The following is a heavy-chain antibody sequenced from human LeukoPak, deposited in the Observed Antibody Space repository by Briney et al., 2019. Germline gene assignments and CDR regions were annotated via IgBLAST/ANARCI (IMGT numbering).Heavy chain of an antibody. CDR2: INPNSGGT. J-gene: IGHJ5*02. Sequence: ASVKVSCKASGYTFTSYGISWVRQAPGQGLEWMGWINPNSGGTNYAQKFQGWVTMTRDTSISTAYMELSRLRSDDTAVYYCARGGVSVPYYYGSGSYYYTWFDPWGQGTLVTVSS. D-gene: IGHD3-10*01. CDR1: GYTFTSYG. V-gene: IGHV1-2*04. CDR3: ARGGVSVPYYYGSGSYYYTWFDP.